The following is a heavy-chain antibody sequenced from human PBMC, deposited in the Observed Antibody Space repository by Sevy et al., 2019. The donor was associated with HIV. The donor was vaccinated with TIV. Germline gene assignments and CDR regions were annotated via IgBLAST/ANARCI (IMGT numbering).Heavy chain of an antibody. D-gene: IGHD1-26*01. CDR1: RFSFSYYG. CDR2: ISHDGINE. J-gene: IGHJ6*02. V-gene: IGHV3-30*18. CDR3: ANAYSGSYSHSYLYALDV. Sequence: GGSLRLSCIGSRFSFSYYGIHWVHQAPGKGLDWVALISHDGINEYYADSVKGRFTISRDNSKNTVYLEMNSLRNEDTAIYFCANAYSGSYSHSYLYALDVWGQGTTVTVSS.